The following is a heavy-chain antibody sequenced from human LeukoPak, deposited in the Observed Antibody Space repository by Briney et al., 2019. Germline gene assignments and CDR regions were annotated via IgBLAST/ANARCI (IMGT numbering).Heavy chain of an antibody. J-gene: IGHJ4*02. CDR1: GFTFNSYA. Sequence: GGSLRLSCAASGFTFNSYAVSWVRQAPGMGLEWVSAISGSGGSTYYAGSVKGRFTISIDNSKNTLYLQMNSLRAGDTAVYYCAPPGRLVSLWGQGTLVTVSS. D-gene: IGHD5/OR15-5a*01. CDR2: ISGSGGST. CDR3: APPGRLVSL. V-gene: IGHV3-23*01.